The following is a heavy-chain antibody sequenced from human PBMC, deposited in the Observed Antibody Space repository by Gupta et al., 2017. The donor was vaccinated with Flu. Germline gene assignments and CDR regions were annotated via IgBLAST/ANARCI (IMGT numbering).Heavy chain of an antibody. J-gene: IGHJ6*02. Sequence: EVQLVESGGGLVQRGGSLRLSCAASGFTFSSYWMHLVRQAPGKGLLWVSRLNSDGSSTSYADSVKGRFTISRDNAKNTLYLQMNSLRAEETAVYYCASHMTTVNQYYYYYYGMDVWGQGTTVTVSS. CDR3: ASHMTTVNQYYYYYYGMDV. CDR2: LNSDGSST. CDR1: GFTFSSYW. V-gene: IGHV3-74*01. D-gene: IGHD4-4*01.